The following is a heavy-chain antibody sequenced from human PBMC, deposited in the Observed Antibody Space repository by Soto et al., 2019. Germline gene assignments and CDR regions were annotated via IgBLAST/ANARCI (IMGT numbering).Heavy chain of an antibody. Sequence: SETLSLTCTVSGGSISSGGYYWSWIRQHPGKGLEWIGYIYYSGSTYYNPSLKSRVTISVDTSKNQFSLKLSSVTAADTAVYYCARQREYSSGWYYFDYWGQGTLVTVSS. CDR1: GGSISSGGYY. CDR2: IYYSGST. D-gene: IGHD6-19*01. CDR3: ARQREYSSGWYYFDY. J-gene: IGHJ4*02. V-gene: IGHV4-31*03.